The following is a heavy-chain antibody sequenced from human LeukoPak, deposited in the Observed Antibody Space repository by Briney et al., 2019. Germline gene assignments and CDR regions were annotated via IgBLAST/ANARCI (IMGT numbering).Heavy chain of an antibody. D-gene: IGHD6-19*01. CDR1: GYTFTSCD. CDR2: MNPNSGNT. CDR3: TRGSSGRRDN. J-gene: IGHJ4*02. V-gene: IGHV1-8*01. Sequence: ASVKVSCKASGYTFTSCDINWVRQATGQGLEWMGWMNPNSGNTGYGQSFQGRITMTRDIPIGTAYMELSNLTSEDTAIYYCTRGSSGRRDNWGQGTLVTV.